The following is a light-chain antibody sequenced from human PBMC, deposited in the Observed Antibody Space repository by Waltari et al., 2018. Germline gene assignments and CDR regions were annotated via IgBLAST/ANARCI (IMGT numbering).Light chain of an antibody. CDR1: QSVSPN. CDR3: QQYQNWPPIT. J-gene: IGKJ5*01. CDR2: STA. Sequence: VVAQFPAPLFVAPGEAGTPPCRASQSVSPNLAWYQQKRGQAPRLLIYSTATRAPGVPDRFWGSGSGTEFTLTITSLQSEDSAIYYCQQYQNWPPITFGQGTRLEIK. V-gene: IGKV3-15*01.